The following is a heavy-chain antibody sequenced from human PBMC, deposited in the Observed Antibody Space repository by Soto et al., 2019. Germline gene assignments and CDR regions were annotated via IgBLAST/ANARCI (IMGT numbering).Heavy chain of an antibody. D-gene: IGHD2-2*01. Sequence: ASVKVSCKASGYTFTSYGISWVRQAPGQGLEWMGWISAYNGNTNYAQKLQGRVTMTTDTSTSTAYMELRSLRSDDTAVYYCARDSTIPAAISNYYYGMDVWGQGTTVTVSS. V-gene: IGHV1-18*01. J-gene: IGHJ6*02. CDR1: GYTFTSYG. CDR3: ARDSTIPAAISNYYYGMDV. CDR2: ISAYNGNT.